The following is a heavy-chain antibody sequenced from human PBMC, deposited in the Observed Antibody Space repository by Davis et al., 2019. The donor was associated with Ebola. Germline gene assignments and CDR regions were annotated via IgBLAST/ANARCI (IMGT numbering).Heavy chain of an antibody. CDR3: ARGGGSTQSGIDY. D-gene: IGHD3-10*01. J-gene: IGHJ4*02. Sequence: ASVKVSCKASGYTFTNYGLTWVRXAPAQALLFSVWISTTNGITNYAQKIQGRVTMTTDTSTSTAYMELRSLRSDDTAVYYCARGGGSTQSGIDYWGQGTLVTVSS. CDR2: ISTTNGIT. CDR1: GYTFTNYG. V-gene: IGHV1-18*01.